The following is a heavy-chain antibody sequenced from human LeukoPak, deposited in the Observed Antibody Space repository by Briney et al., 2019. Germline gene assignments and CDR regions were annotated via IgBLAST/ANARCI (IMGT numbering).Heavy chain of an antibody. CDR1: GFIFSDYY. Sequence: MSGGSLRLSCAASGFIFSDYYMSWIRQAPGKGLEWVSYISSSGSTMYYTDSVKGRFTISRDNAKDSLYLQMNSLRAEDTAVYYCAKVSGSYYKGPTSSTYYYYYMDVWGKGTTVTVSS. D-gene: IGHD3-10*01. V-gene: IGHV3-11*01. J-gene: IGHJ6*03. CDR2: ISSSGSTM. CDR3: AKVSGSYYKGPTSSTYYYYYMDV.